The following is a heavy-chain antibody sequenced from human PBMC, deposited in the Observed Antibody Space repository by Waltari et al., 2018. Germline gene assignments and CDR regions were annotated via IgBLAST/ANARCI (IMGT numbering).Heavy chain of an antibody. Sequence: EVQVVESGGGLVEPGGSLRRSCAASGVPWIEYWVSWVRQAPGKGLEWVANIKYDGSERYHVDSVKDRFTISRDNTKNLLYLQMHSLRIEDTAVYYCARVKRDGYLDHWGQGALVTVSS. V-gene: IGHV3-7*01. J-gene: IGHJ4*02. CDR2: IKYDGSER. CDR3: ARVKRDGYLDH. CDR1: GVPWIEYW.